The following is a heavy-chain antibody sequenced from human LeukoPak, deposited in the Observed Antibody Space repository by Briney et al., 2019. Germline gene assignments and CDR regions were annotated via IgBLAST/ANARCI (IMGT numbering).Heavy chain of an antibody. D-gene: IGHD5-24*01. J-gene: IGHJ4*02. Sequence: GGSLRLSCAASGFTFSSYSMNRVRQAPGKGLEWVSSISSSSSYIYYADSVKGRFTISRDNAKNSLYLQMNSLRAEDTAVYYCARGRDGYNYFDYWGQGTLVTVSS. CDR1: GFTFSSYS. CDR3: ARGRDGYNYFDY. CDR2: ISSSSSYI. V-gene: IGHV3-21*01.